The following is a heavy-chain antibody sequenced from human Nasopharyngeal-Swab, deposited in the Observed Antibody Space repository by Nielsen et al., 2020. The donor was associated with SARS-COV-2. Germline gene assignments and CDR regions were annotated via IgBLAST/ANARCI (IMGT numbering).Heavy chain of an antibody. Sequence: ASVPVSCKASGYTFTRYDVIWVRQATAQGLEWMGWMYPTSGNTGYAQKFQGCVTMTRNTSLSTASMELSSLRSEDTAVYYCVREGDDYGGNYFRYFDLWGRGTLVTVSS. J-gene: IGHJ2*01. CDR1: GYTFTRYD. V-gene: IGHV1-8*01. CDR2: MYPTSGNT. D-gene: IGHD4-23*01. CDR3: VREGDDYGGNYFRYFDL.